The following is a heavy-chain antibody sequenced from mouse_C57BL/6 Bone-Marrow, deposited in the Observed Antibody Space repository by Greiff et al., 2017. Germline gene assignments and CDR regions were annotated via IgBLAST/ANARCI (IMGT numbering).Heavy chain of an antibody. CDR3: GRDGWLRGAMDD. J-gene: IGHJ4*01. D-gene: IGHD2-2*01. CDR1: GFTFSDFY. CDR2: SRNKANDYTT. Sequence: EVQLVESGGGLVQSGRSLRLSCATSGFTFSDFYMEWVRQAPGKGLEWIAASRNKANDYTTEYSASVKGRFIVSRDTTQSILYLQMNALGDEDTAFYYSGRDGWLRGAMDDWGQGTSVTVSS. V-gene: IGHV7-1*01.